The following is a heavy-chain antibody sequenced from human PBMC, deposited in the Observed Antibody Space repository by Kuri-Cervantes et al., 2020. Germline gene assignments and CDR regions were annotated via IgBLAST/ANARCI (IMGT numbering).Heavy chain of an antibody. CDR2: INPSGGST. CDR3: ASGDRYGDLQ. V-gene: IGHV1-46*02. D-gene: IGHD4-17*01. J-gene: IGHJ4*02. Sequence: ASVKVSCKASGYTFNRYYMHWVRQAPGQGLEWMGIINPSGGSTNYAQKFQGRVTITADKSTSTAYMELSSLRSEDTAVYYCASGDRYGDLQWGQGTLVTVSS. CDR1: GYTFNRYY.